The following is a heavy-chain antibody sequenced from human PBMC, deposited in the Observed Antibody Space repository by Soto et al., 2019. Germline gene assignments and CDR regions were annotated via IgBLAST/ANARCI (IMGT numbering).Heavy chain of an antibody. J-gene: IGHJ3*02. CDR3: ASPSSDGLYAFDI. V-gene: IGHV4-34*01. CDR2: INHSGTT. CDR1: GGSFSGYY. D-gene: IGHD3-16*01. Sequence: SETLSLTCAVYGGSFSGYYWSWIRQPPGRGLEWIGEINHSGTTNNNPSLKSRVTISVDTSKNQFSLKLSSVTAADTAVYYCASPSSDGLYAFDIWGQGTMVTVSS.